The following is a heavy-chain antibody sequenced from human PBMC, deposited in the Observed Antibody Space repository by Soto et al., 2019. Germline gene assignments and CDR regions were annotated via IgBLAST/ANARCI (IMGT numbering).Heavy chain of an antibody. Sequence: EVQLVESGGGLVQPGGSLRLSCAASGFTFSSYWMHWVRQVPGKGLVWVSRINTDGRETNYADSVKGRFTVSRDNAKNTQYLQMNNLRVEDTAVDYCARDGEGYWGQGTLVTVS. CDR2: INTDGRET. D-gene: IGHD2-21*01. V-gene: IGHV3-74*01. CDR3: ARDGEGY. CDR1: GFTFSSYW. J-gene: IGHJ4*02.